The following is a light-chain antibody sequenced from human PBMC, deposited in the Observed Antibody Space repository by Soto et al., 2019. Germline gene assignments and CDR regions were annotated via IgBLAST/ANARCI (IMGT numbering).Light chain of an antibody. CDR2: GAS. CDR3: QQYDRWPVT. V-gene: IGKV3-15*01. J-gene: IGKJ4*01. CDR1: QSVTTN. Sequence: EVVMTQSPATLSVSPGERVTFSCRASQSVTTNLAWYQHKPGQSPRLLLSGASTGASGIPPRFSGSGSGTEVTLTIDRLQSADFAGYYCQQYDRWPVTFGGGTKVEIK.